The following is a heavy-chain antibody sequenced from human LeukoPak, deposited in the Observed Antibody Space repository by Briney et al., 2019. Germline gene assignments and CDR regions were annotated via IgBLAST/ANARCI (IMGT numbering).Heavy chain of an antibody. V-gene: IGHV3-7*01. D-gene: IGHD5-18*01. CDR2: IKQEGSEK. J-gene: IGHJ4*02. CDR3: ARVDTDTGTIDY. CDR1: GFTFSSDW. Sequence: GGSLRLSCAASGFTFSSDWMSWVRQAPGKGLEWVANIKQEGSEKYYVDSVKGGFTISRDNAKNSLYLQMNSLRTEDTAVYYCARVDTDTGTIDYWGQGTLVTVSS.